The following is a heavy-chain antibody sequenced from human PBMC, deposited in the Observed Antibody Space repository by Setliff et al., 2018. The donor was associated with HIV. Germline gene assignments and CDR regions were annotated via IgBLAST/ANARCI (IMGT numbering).Heavy chain of an antibody. J-gene: IGHJ4*02. D-gene: IGHD6-19*01. V-gene: IGHV4-4*07. CDR3: ARLRQWLAFFDS. Sequence: SETLSLTCTVSGGSISSNYWSWMRQPPGKGLEWIGRIYTSGSTNYNPSLQSRVTISIDTSKNQFSLKLRSVTAADTAVYYCARLRQWLAFFDSWGQGTLVTVSS. CDR2: IYTSGST. CDR1: GGSISSNY.